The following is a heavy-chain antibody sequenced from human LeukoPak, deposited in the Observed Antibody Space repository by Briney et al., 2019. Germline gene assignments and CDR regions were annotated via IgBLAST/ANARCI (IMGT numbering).Heavy chain of an antibody. CDR2: ISYDGSNK. J-gene: IGHJ4*02. V-gene: IGHV3-30*18. Sequence: GFTFXXYGMXXVRQAPGKGLEWVAVISYDGSNKYYADSVKGRFTISRDNSKNTLYLQMNSLRAEDTAVYYCAKDRQRYFDYWGQGTLVTVSS. CDR3: AKDRQRYFDY. CDR1: GFTFXXYG.